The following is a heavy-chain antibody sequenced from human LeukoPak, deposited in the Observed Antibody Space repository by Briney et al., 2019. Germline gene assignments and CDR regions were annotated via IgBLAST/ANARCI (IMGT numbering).Heavy chain of an antibody. CDR1: GGSISSYY. V-gene: IGHV4-59*01. J-gene: IGHJ3*02. D-gene: IGHD1-14*01. CDR2: IYSSSGSV. CDR3: ARGGNLAAAFDI. Sequence: PSETLSLTCTVSGGSISSYYWSWIRQPPGKGLELIGYIYSSSGSVKYNPSLKSRVSISVDTSNYQFSLEVRSVTAADTAVYYCARGGNLAAAFDIWGQGTMVTVSS.